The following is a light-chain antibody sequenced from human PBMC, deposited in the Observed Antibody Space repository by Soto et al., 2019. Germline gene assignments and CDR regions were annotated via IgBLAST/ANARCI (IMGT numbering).Light chain of an antibody. Sequence: QSGLTQPASVSGSPGQSITIYRTGTSSDVGGYNYVSWYQQHPGKAPKLMIYDVSNRPSGVSNRFSGSKSGNTASLTISGLQAEDEADYYCSSYTSSSPLYVFGTGTKVTVL. V-gene: IGLV2-14*01. CDR3: SSYTSSSPLYV. CDR2: DVS. J-gene: IGLJ1*01. CDR1: SSDVGGYNY.